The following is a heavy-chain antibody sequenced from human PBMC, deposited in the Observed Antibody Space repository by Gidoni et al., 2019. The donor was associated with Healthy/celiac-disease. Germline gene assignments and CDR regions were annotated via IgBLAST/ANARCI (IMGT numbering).Heavy chain of an antibody. V-gene: IGHV4-31*03. CDR1: GGSISSGGSY. CDR3: ARATDIVVVVANAFDI. CDR2: IYYSGGT. Sequence: QVQLQESGPGLVKPSQTLSLTCTVSGGSISSGGSYWSWIRRHTGKGLEWIGYIYYSGGTYHTPSLKSRVTISVDTSKNQFSLKLSSVTAADTAVYYCARATDIVVVVANAFDIWGQGTMVTVSS. J-gene: IGHJ3*02. D-gene: IGHD2-15*01.